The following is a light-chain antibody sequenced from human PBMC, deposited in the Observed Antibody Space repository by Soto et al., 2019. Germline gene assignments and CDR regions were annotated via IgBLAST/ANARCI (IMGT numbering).Light chain of an antibody. V-gene: IGLV2-11*01. CDR2: DVN. Sequence: QSALTQPHSVSGSPGQSVAISCSGTSSDVGGYYYVSWYQQHPGKVPKLIIFDVNKRPSGVPDRFSGSKSGSTASLTISGLQAEDEADYYCCSYGGSFYVVGTGTKLTVL. J-gene: IGLJ1*01. CDR1: SSDVGGYYY. CDR3: CSYGGSFYV.